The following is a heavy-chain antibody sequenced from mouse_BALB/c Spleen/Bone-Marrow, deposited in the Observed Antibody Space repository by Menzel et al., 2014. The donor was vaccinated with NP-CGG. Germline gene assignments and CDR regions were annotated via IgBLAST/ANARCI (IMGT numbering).Heavy chain of an antibody. V-gene: IGHV5-6*02. CDR2: ISSGGSYT. J-gene: IGHJ4*01. CDR3: ARRDGGPMDY. Sequence: DVKLQESGGDLVKPGGSLKLSCAASGFTFSNYGMSWVRQTPDKRLEWVATISSGGSYTYYPDSVKGRFTISRDNAKNTLYLQMSSLKSEDTAIYYCARRDGGPMDYWGQGTSVTVSS. D-gene: IGHD2-3*01. CDR1: GFTFSNYG.